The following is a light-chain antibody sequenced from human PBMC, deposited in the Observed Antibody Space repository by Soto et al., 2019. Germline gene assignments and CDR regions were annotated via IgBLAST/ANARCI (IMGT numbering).Light chain of an antibody. J-gene: IGLJ1*01. CDR1: SSDVGGYNY. V-gene: IGLV2-14*01. CDR2: EVS. CDR3: CSYTTRSTLV. Sequence: QSALTQPASVSGSPGQSITISCTGTSSDVGGYNYVSWYQQQSGKAPKLMIHEVSNRPSGVSNRFSGSKSGNTASLTISGIKAAEEADYYCCSYTTRSTLVFGTGTKVTVL.